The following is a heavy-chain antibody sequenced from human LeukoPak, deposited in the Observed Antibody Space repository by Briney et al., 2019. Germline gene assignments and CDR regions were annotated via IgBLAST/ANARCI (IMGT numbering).Heavy chain of an antibody. CDR2: IGDSGGGT. CDR3: AKDTSIGRYCTNGVCSPFDY. V-gene: IGHV3-23*01. CDR1: GFTLSSYG. J-gene: IGHJ4*02. Sequence: GRSDTPLRAPSGFTLSSYGTRSVSQAPGRGLEWVSGIGDSGGGTYYADSVKGRFTISRDNSKNTLYLQMNSLRADDTAVYYCAKDTSIGRYCTNGVCSPFDYWGQGTLVTVSS. D-gene: IGHD2-8*01.